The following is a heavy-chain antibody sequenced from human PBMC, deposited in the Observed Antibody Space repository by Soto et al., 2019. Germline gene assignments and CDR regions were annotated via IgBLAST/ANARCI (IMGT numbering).Heavy chain of an antibody. CDR1: GASIGRGGYY. J-gene: IGHJ5*02. Sequence: SETLSLTCTVSGASIGRGGYYWTWIRQHPGKALEWIGYIYNPSLKSRVTISVDRSKNTLYLQMNSLRAEDTAVYYCALSSFNWFDPWGQGTLVTVSS. CDR3: ALSSFNWFDP. V-gene: IGHV4-31*03.